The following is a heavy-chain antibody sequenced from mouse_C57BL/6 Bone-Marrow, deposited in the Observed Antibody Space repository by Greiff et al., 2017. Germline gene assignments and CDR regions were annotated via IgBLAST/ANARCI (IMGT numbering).Heavy chain of an antibody. V-gene: IGHV2-4*01. CDR3: AAFITTPEENAMDY. CDR1: GFSLTSYG. J-gene: IGHJ4*01. CDR2: IWSGGST. Sequence: VQLQQSGPGLVQPSQSLSITCTVSGFSLTSYGVHWVRQPPGKGLEWLGVIWSGGSTDYNAAFISRLSISKDNSKSQVFFKMNSLQADDTAIYYGAAFITTPEENAMDYWGQGTSVTVSS. D-gene: IGHD1-1*01.